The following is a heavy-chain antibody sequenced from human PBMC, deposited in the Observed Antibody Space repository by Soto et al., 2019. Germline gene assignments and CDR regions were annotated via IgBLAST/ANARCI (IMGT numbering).Heavy chain of an antibody. V-gene: IGHV3-30-3*01. CDR1: GFTFSSYA. CDR2: ISYDGSNK. D-gene: IGHD3-22*01. Sequence: QVQLVESGGGVVQPGRSLRLSCAASGFTFSSYAMHWVRQAPGKGLEWVAVISYDGSNKYYADSMKGRFTISRDNSKNTLYLQMNSLRAEDTAVYYCGGSSGYYYWFDPWGQGTLVTVSS. CDR3: GGSSGYYYWFDP. J-gene: IGHJ5*02.